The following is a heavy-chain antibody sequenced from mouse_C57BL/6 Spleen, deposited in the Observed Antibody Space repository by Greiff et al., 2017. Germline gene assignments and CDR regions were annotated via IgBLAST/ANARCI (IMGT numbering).Heavy chain of an antibody. J-gene: IGHJ1*03. D-gene: IGHD1-1*02. CDR3: ASEYYYFDD. Sequence: EVKLVESGGGLVKPGGSLKLSCAASGFTFSSYAMSWVRQTPEKRLEWVATISDGGSYTYYADNVKGRFTISRDNAKNNLYLQMSHLKSEDTAMYYCASEYYYFDDWGTGTTVTVSS. V-gene: IGHV5-4*03. CDR1: GFTFSSYA. CDR2: ISDGGSYT.